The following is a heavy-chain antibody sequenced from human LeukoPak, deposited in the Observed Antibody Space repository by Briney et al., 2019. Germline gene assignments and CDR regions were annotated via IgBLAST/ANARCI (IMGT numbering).Heavy chain of an antibody. Sequence: ASVKVSCKASGYTFTGYHMHWVRQAPGQGLEWMGQINPHSGGTNFAQKFQGRVTMTRDTSISTAYMELNRLKSDDTAVYYCARELFRYDSSGYYSNNWFDPWGQGTLVIVSS. J-gene: IGHJ5*02. CDR1: GYTFTGYH. CDR3: ARELFRYDSSGYYSNNWFDP. CDR2: INPHSGGT. D-gene: IGHD3-22*01. V-gene: IGHV1-2*06.